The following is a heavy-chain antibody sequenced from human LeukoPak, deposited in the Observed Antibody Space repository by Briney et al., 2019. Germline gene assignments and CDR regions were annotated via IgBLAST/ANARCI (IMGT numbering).Heavy chain of an antibody. Sequence: ASVKVSCKASGYTFTSYDINWVRQAPGQGLEWMGWMNPNNNNTGYAQKFQGRVTMTRNTSISTAYMELSSPRSEDTAVYYCARYPRSNYNFDFWGQGTLVTVSS. D-gene: IGHD5-24*01. V-gene: IGHV1-8*01. J-gene: IGHJ4*02. CDR3: ARYPRSNYNFDF. CDR1: GYTFTSYD. CDR2: MNPNNNNT.